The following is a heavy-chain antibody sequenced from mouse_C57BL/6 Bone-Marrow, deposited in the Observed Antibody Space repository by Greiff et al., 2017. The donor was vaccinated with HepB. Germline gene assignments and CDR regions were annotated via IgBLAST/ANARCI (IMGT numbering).Heavy chain of an antibody. J-gene: IGHJ3*01. CDR2: IYPGSGST. CDR1: GYTFTSYW. Sequence: QVQLQQPGAELVKPGASVKMSCKASGYTFTSYWITWVKQRPGQGLEWIGDIYPGSGSTNYNEKFKSKATLTVDTSSSTAYMQLSSLTSEDSAVYYCARSGYSNYAQAWFAYWGLGTLVTVSA. CDR3: ARSGYSNYAQAWFAY. D-gene: IGHD2-5*01. V-gene: IGHV1-55*01.